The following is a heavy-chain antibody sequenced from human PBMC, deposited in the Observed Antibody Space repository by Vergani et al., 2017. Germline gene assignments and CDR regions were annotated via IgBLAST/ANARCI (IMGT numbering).Heavy chain of an antibody. Sequence: EVQLVESGGGLVQPGGSLRLSCAASGFTFSSYEMNWVRQAPGKGLEWVSYISSSGSTIYYADSVKGRFTISRDNAKNSLYLQMNSLRAEDTAVYYCARDAVDRAMVPARFDYWGQGTLVTVSS. V-gene: IGHV3-48*03. CDR1: GFTFSSYE. J-gene: IGHJ4*02. CDR2: ISSSGSTI. CDR3: ARDAVDRAMVPARFDY. D-gene: IGHD5-18*01.